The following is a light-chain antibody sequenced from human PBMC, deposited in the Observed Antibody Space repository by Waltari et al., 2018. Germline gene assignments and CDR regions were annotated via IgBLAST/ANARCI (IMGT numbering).Light chain of an antibody. CDR2: KVS. V-gene: IGKV1-5*03. J-gene: IGKJ4*01. CDR1: QSVKNN. Sequence: DIQMTPSPSTLSASVGDRVTITCRASQSVKNNLAWYQQKPGKPPKVLIHKVSRLESGVPSRFSGSGYGTEFTLTISSLQPDDFATYYCQEYDSLPVTFGGGTTVDVK. CDR3: QEYDSLPVT.